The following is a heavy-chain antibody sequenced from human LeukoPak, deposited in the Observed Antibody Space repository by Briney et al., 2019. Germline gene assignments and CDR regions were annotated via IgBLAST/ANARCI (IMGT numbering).Heavy chain of an antibody. Sequence: GGSLRLSCAASGFTFSKVWMTWVRQAPGKGLEWVGRIRSKTDGGASEYAAPVKGRFSISRDDSNNTLYLEMISLKAEDTAIYYCTTDVNRFMVTASSWGQGTLVTVSS. V-gene: IGHV3-15*01. CDR3: TTDVNRFMVTASS. CDR2: IRSKTDGGAS. D-gene: IGHD2-21*02. J-gene: IGHJ5*02. CDR1: GFTFSKVW.